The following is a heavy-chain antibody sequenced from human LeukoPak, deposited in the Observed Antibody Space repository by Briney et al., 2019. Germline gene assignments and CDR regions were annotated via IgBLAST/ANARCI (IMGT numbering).Heavy chain of an antibody. Sequence: GGSLRLSCAASGFTFSKVWMTWVRQAPGKGLEWVGRIRSKTDGGASEYAAPVKGRFSISRDDSNNTLYLEMISLKAEDTAIYYCTTDVNRFMVTASSWGQGTLVTVSS. V-gene: IGHV3-15*01. CDR3: TTDVNRFMVTASS. CDR2: IRSKTDGGAS. D-gene: IGHD2-21*02. J-gene: IGHJ5*02. CDR1: GFTFSKVW.